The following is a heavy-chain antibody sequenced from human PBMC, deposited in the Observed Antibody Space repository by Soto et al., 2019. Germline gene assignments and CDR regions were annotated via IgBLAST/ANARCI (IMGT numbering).Heavy chain of an antibody. Sequence: GGSLRLSCAASGFTFSSYSMNWVRQAPGKGLEWVSYISSSSSTIYYADSVKGRFTISRDNAKNSLYLQMNSLRAEDTAVYYCARAGYSSGWYNPGEAFDIWGQGTMVTVSS. D-gene: IGHD6-19*01. CDR1: GFTFSSYS. CDR2: ISSSSSTI. J-gene: IGHJ3*02. CDR3: ARAGYSSGWYNPGEAFDI. V-gene: IGHV3-48*01.